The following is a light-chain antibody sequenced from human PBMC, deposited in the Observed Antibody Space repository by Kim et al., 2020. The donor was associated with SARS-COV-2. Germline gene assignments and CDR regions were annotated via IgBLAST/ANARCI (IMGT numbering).Light chain of an antibody. Sequence: DIVMTQSPATLSLSPGERATLSCRASQSVSSYLAWYQQKPGQAPRLLIYGASTRATGIPARFSGSGSGTEFNLTIISLQSEDFAVYYCQQYNNWPPELTFGGGTKVDIK. CDR3: QQYNNWPPELT. CDR1: QSVSSY. CDR2: GAS. V-gene: IGKV3-15*01. J-gene: IGKJ4*01.